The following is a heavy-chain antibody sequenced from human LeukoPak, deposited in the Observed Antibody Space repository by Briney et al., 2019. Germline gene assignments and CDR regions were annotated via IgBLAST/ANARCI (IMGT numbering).Heavy chain of an antibody. CDR3: ARRDGYCSSTSCPGWFDP. J-gene: IGHJ5*02. CDR2: IYYSGST. CDR1: GGSISSYY. D-gene: IGHD2-2*01. Sequence: SETLSLTCTVSGGSISSYYWSWIRQPPGKGLEWIGYIYYSGSTNYNPSLKSRVTISEDTPKNQFSLKLSSVTAADTAAYYCARRDGYCSSTSCPGWFDPWGQGTLVTVSS. V-gene: IGHV4-59*08.